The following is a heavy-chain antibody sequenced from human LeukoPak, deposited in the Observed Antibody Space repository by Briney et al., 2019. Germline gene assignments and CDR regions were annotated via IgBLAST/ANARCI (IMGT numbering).Heavy chain of an antibody. CDR3: ARAMVRGVIIFDY. J-gene: IGHJ4*02. Sequence: ASVKVSCKASGYTFTRYGISWVRQAPGQGLEWMGWIIPNSGGTNYAQKFQGRVTMTRDTSISTAYMELSRPRSDDTAVYYCARAMVRGVIIFDYWGQGTLVTASS. V-gene: IGHV1-2*02. CDR2: IIPNSGGT. D-gene: IGHD3-10*01. CDR1: GYTFTRYG.